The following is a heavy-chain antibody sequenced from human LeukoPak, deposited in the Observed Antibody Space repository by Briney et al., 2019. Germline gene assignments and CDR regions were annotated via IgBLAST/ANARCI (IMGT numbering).Heavy chain of an antibody. V-gene: IGHV3-23*01. Sequence: GGSLRLSCAASGFTFSSYAMSWVRQAPGKGLEWVSSISGSTGSTYYADSVKGRLTISRDNSRNTMYLQMNSLRAEDTAVYYCAKDPRLLWFGELSSDYWGQGTLVTVSS. D-gene: IGHD3-10*01. J-gene: IGHJ4*02. CDR3: AKDPRLLWFGELSSDY. CDR1: GFTFSSYA. CDR2: ISGSTGST.